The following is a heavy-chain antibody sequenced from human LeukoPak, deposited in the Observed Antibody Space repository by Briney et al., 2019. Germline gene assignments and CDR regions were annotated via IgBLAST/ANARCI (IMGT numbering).Heavy chain of an antibody. V-gene: IGHV3-30*02. CDR3: APLPADYYYYGMDV. Sequence: GGSLRLSCAASGFTFSSYGMHWVRQAPGKGLEWVAFIRYDGSNKYYADSVKGRFTISRDNSKNMLYLQMNSLRAEDTAVYYCAPLPADYYYYGMDVWGQGTTVTVSS. CDR1: GFTFSSYG. CDR2: IRYDGSNK. J-gene: IGHJ6*02.